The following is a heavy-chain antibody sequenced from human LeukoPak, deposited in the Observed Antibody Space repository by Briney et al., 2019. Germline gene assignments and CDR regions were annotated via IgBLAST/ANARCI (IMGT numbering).Heavy chain of an antibody. CDR3: ARDRLPLYYYYYMDV. CDR2: ISAYNGNT. CDR1: GYTFTSYG. V-gene: IGHV1-18*01. J-gene: IGHJ6*03. D-gene: IGHD6-25*01. Sequence: ASVKVSCKASGYTFTSYGISWVRQAPGQGLEWMGWISAYNGNTNYAQKLQGRVTMTTDTSTSTAYMELRSLRSDDTAVYYCARDRLPLYYYYYMDVWGKGTTVTVSS.